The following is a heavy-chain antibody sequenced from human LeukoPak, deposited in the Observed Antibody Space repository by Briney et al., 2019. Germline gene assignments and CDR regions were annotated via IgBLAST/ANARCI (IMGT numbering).Heavy chain of an antibody. CDR1: GFTFSSYW. D-gene: IGHD1-26*01. CDR3: ARDPRSGSYPDWFDP. V-gene: IGHV3-48*04. J-gene: IGHJ5*02. Sequence: GGSLRLSCAASGFTFSSYWMSWVRQAPGKGLEWVSYISSSGSTIYYADSVKGRFTISRDNAKNSLYLQMNSLRAEDTAVYYCARDPRSGSYPDWFDPWGQGTLVTVSS. CDR2: ISSSGSTI.